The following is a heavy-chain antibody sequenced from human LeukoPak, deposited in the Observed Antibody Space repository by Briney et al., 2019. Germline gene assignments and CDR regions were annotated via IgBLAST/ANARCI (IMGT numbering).Heavy chain of an antibody. CDR2: INPNSGDT. J-gene: IGHJ3*02. Sequence: ASVKVSCKASGYTFTVHWVRQAPGQGLEWKGWINPNSGDTNYAQKFQGRVTMTRDTSISTAYMELSRLRSDDTAVYYCARRYSSGWYDAFDIWGQGTMVTVSS. CDR1: GYTFTV. D-gene: IGHD6-19*01. V-gene: IGHV1-2*02. CDR3: ARRYSSGWYDAFDI.